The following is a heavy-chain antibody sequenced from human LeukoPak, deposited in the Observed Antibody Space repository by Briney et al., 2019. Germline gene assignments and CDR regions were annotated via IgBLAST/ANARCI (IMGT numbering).Heavy chain of an antibody. CDR3: AGRYCTNGVCYTGFDY. J-gene: IGHJ4*02. CDR2: INHSGST. CDR1: GGSFSGYY. V-gene: IGHV4-34*01. Sequence: SETLSLTCTVYGGSFSGYYWSWIRQPPGKGLEWIGEINHSGSTNYNPSLKSRVTISVDTSKNQFSLKLSSVTAADTAVYYCAGRYCTNGVCYTGFDYWGQGTLVTVSS. D-gene: IGHD2-8*01.